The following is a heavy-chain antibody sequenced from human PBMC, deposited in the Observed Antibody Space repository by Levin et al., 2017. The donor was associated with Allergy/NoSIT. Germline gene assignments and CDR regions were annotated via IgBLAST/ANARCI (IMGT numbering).Heavy chain of an antibody. Sequence: ETLSLTCAASGFTFSSYDMHWVRQATGKGLEWVSAIGTAGDTYYPGSVKGRFTISRENAKNSLYLQMNSLRAGDTAVYYCARGTLGATVGWFDPWGQGTLVTVSS. CDR2: IGTAGDT. J-gene: IGHJ5*02. V-gene: IGHV3-13*04. CDR3: ARGTLGATVGWFDP. CDR1: GFTFSSYD. D-gene: IGHD1-26*01.